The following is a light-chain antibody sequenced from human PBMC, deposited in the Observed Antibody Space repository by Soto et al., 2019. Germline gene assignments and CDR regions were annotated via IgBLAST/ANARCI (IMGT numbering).Light chain of an antibody. Sequence: TVMTQSPAPLSVSPGERATLSCRASQGLGTNLAWYQQRPGQAPRLLIYAASTRATGVPARFSGSGSETEFTLTIPTLQSEDFAVYYCQQYNHWPLSFGVGTKVEIK. V-gene: IGKV3-15*01. CDR1: QGLGTN. CDR3: QQYNHWPLS. CDR2: AAS. J-gene: IGKJ4*01.